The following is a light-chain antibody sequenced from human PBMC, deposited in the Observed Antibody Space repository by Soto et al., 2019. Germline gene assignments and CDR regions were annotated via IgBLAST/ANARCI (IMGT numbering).Light chain of an antibody. V-gene: IGKV3-20*01. CDR1: QSVSSSY. CDR2: GAS. J-gene: IGKJ3*01. CDR3: QQYSSSPGFT. Sequence: EIVLTQSPGTLSLSPGERATLSCRASQSVSSSYVAWYQQKRGQAPRLLIYGASSRATGIPERFRGSGSGTDFTLPISGLEPEDFAFYYCQQYSSSPGFTFGPGTKVDIK.